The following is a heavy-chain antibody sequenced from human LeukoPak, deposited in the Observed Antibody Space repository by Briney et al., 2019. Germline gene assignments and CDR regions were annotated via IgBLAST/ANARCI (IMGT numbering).Heavy chain of an antibody. CDR3: AKDSVIQGYSAFDY. CDR2: ISYDGSNK. D-gene: IGHD3-22*01. V-gene: IGHV3-30*04. Sequence: GGSLRLSCAASGFTFSSYAMHWVRQAPGKGLEWVAVISYDGSNKYYADSVKGRFTISRDNSKNTLYLQMNSLRAEDTAVYYCAKDSVIQGYSAFDYWGQGTLVTVSS. J-gene: IGHJ4*02. CDR1: GFTFSSYA.